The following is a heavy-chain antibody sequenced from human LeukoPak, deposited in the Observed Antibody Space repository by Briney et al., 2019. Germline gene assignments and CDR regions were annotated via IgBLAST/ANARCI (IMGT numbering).Heavy chain of an antibody. CDR2: INHSGST. CDR3: ARGDRRYYYDSSGNPRWFDP. V-gene: IGHV4-34*01. D-gene: IGHD3-22*01. CDR1: GGSFSGYY. J-gene: IGHJ5*02. Sequence: SETLPLTCAVYGGSFSGYYWSWIRQPPGKGLEWIGEINHSGSTNYNPSLKSRVTISVDTSKNQFSLKLSSVTAADTAVYYCARGDRRYYYDSSGNPRWFDPWGQGTLVTVSS.